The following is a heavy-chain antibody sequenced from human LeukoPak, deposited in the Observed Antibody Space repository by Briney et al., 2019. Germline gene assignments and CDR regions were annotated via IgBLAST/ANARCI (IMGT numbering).Heavy chain of an antibody. J-gene: IGHJ5*02. CDR2: IYHSGST. D-gene: IGHD3-3*01. V-gene: IGHV4-30-2*01. CDR1: GGSISSGGYY. Sequence: SETLSLTCTVSGGSISSGGYYWSWIRQPPGKGLEWIGYIYHSGSTYYNPSLKSRVTISVDRSKNQFPLKLSSVTAADTAVYYCARARVNWFDPWGQGTLVTVSS. CDR3: ARARVNWFDP.